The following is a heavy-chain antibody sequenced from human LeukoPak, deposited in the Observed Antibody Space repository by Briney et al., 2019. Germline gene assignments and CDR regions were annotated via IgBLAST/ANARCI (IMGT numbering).Heavy chain of an antibody. V-gene: IGHV3-30-3*01. CDR2: ISYDGSNK. CDR3: ARALYGAYDY. Sequence: GGSLRLSCAASGFTFNNYAMSWVRQAPGKGLEWVAVISYDGSNKYYADSVKGRFTISRDNSKNTLYLQMNSLRAEDTAVYYCARALYGAYDYWGQGTLVTVSS. CDR1: GFTFNNYA. J-gene: IGHJ4*02. D-gene: IGHD4-17*01.